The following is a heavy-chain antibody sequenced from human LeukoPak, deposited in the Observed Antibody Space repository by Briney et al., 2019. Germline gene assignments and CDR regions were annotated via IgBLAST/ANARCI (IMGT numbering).Heavy chain of an antibody. CDR2: ISGSGGST. Sequence: PGGSLRLSCAASGFTFSSYAMSWVRQAPGMGLEWVSAISGSGGSTYYADSVKGRFTISRDNSKNTLYLQMNSLRAEDTAVYYCAKWGTSSWSYYYYGMDVWGKGTTVTVSS. CDR3: AKWGTSSWSYYYYGMDV. D-gene: IGHD6-13*01. V-gene: IGHV3-23*01. J-gene: IGHJ6*04. CDR1: GFTFSSYA.